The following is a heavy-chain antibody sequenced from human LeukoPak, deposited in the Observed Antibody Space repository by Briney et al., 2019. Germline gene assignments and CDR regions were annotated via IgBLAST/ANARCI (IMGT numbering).Heavy chain of an antibody. D-gene: IGHD2-15*01. CDR3: ARDVVEYCSGGSCTRYAY. CDR1: GFTFSSYW. J-gene: IGHJ4*02. CDR2: IKQDGSKK. V-gene: IGHV3-7*01. Sequence: GGSLRLSCAASGFTFSSYWMSWVRQAPGKGLEWVANIKQDGSKKYYVDSVKGRFTISRDNAKNSLYLQMNSLRAEDTAVYYCARDVVEYCSGGSCTRYAYWGQGSLVTVSS.